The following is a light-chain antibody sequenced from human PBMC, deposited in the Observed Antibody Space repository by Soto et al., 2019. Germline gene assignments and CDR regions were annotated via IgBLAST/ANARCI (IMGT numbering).Light chain of an antibody. Sequence: QSALTQPRSVSGSPEQSVTISCTGTSSDVGGYNYVSWYQQHPGKAPKLMIYDVSKRPSGVPDRFSGSKSGNTASLTISGLQAEDEADYYCCSYAGSYYVFGTGPKLTVL. V-gene: IGLV2-11*01. CDR1: SSDVGGYNY. J-gene: IGLJ1*01. CDR2: DVS. CDR3: CSYAGSYYV.